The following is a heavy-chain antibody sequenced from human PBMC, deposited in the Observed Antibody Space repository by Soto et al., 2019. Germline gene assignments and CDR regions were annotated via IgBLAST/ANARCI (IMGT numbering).Heavy chain of an antibody. V-gene: IGHV3-30-3*01. Sequence: QVQLVESGGDVVQPGRSLRLSCAASGFTFGGYAMHWVRQAPGKGLEWVAVISYDGNGKHYADSAEGRFTISRDNSKNTLYLQMNSLRVEDTSVYYCARSRGSDGYYFVDYWGQGTLVTVSS. CDR1: GFTFGGYA. CDR3: ARSRGSDGYYFVDY. CDR2: ISYDGNGK. D-gene: IGHD2-21*01. J-gene: IGHJ4*02.